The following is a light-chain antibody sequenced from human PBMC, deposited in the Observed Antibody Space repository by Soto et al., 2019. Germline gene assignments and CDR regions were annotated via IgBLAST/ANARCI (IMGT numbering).Light chain of an antibody. V-gene: IGKV3-20*01. Sequence: EIVLTQSPGTLSLSPGDRATLSCSASQTVSSNFLAWYQQRPAQAPRLLIHGASTRATGITDRFSGSVSGTDFTLTISGLEPEDFAVYYCQQYGSSPATF. CDR1: QTVSSNF. CDR3: QQYGSSPAT. CDR2: GAS. J-gene: IGKJ1*01.